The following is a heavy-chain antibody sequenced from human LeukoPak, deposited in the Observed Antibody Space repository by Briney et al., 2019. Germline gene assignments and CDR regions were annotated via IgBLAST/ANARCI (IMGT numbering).Heavy chain of an antibody. CDR1: GGSISSGSYY. D-gene: IGHD1-7*01. V-gene: IGHV4-61*02. Sequence: PSETLSLTCTVSGGSISSGSYYWSWIRQRAGTGLEWIGRIYTSGSTNYNPSLKSRVTMSVDTSKNQFSLKLSSVTAADTAVYYCAREGVTGTTSYWGQGTLVTVSS. J-gene: IGHJ4*02. CDR2: IYTSGST. CDR3: AREGVTGTTSY.